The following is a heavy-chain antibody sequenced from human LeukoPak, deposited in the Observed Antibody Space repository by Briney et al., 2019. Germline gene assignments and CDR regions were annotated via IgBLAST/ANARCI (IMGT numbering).Heavy chain of an antibody. D-gene: IGHD2-15*01. J-gene: IGHJ4*02. CDR2: IYTSGST. Sequence: PSGTLSLTCTVSGGSISSYYWSWIRQPPGKGLEWIGYIYTSGSTNYNPSLKSRVTISVDTSKDQFSLKLSSVTAADTAVYYCARGGSGGSPLDYWGQGTLVTVSS. V-gene: IGHV4-4*09. CDR1: GGSISSYY. CDR3: ARGGSGGSPLDY.